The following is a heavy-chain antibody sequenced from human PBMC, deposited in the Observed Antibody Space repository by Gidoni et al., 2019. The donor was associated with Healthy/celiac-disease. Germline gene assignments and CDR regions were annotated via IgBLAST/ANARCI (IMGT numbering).Heavy chain of an antibody. J-gene: IGHJ6*02. CDR2: ISYDGSNK. D-gene: IGHD6-19*01. CDR3: ARELVPGGWYNHYYYGMDV. Sequence: QVQLVASGGGVVQPGRSLRLSCAASGFTFRSYAMHWVRQAPGKGLEWVAVISYDGSNKYYADSVKGRFTISRDNSKNTLYLQMNSLRAEDTAVYYCARELVPGGWYNHYYYGMDVWGQGTTVTVSS. V-gene: IGHV3-30*01. CDR1: GFTFRSYA.